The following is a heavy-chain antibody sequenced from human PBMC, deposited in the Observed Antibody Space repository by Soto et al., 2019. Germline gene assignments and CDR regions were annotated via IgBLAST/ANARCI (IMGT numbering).Heavy chain of an antibody. V-gene: IGHV3-30-3*01. D-gene: IGHD1-26*01. CDR2: ITYDGSNQ. CDR3: AREPSGSYPDFDY. Sequence: GGSLRLSCAVSGLIFSSYTMHWVRQAPGKGLEWVGVITYDGSNQYYADSVKGRFTISRDNSRNMLFLQMNSLRPDDTAVYYCAREPSGSYPDFDYWGQGTLVTVSS. J-gene: IGHJ4*02. CDR1: GLIFSSYT.